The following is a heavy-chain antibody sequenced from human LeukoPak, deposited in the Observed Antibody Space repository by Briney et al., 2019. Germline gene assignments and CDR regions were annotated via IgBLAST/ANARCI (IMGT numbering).Heavy chain of an antibody. V-gene: IGHV3-66*02. CDR2: IYSGGST. J-gene: IGHJ4*02. Sequence: GGSLRLSCAASGFTVSRNYMSWVRQAPGKGLEWVSVIYSGGSTYYGDSVKGRFTISRDNSKNTLYLQMNSLRAEDTAVYYCARDDPEYSSGWYAPLGYWGQGTLVTVSS. CDR3: ARDDPEYSSGWYAPLGY. D-gene: IGHD6-19*01. CDR1: GFTVSRNY.